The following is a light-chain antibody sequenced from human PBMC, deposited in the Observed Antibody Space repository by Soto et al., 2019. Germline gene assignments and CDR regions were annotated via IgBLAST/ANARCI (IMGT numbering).Light chain of an antibody. J-gene: IGLJ2*01. Sequence: QSVLTQPASVSGSPGQSITIFCTGTSSDVGSYNLVSWYQQHPGKAPKLLIYEGSKRPSGVSNRFSGSKSGNTASLTISGLQAEGEADYYCCSYAGSSTLVVFGGGTKVTVL. V-gene: IGLV2-23*01. CDR2: EGS. CDR1: SSDVGSYNL. CDR3: CSYAGSSTLVV.